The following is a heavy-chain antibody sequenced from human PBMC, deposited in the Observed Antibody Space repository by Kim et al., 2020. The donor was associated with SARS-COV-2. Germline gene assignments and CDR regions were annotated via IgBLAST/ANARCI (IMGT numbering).Heavy chain of an antibody. CDR3: LGGYYFDY. CDR1: GHTFTEDS. V-gene: IGHV1-3*01. J-gene: IGHJ4*02. Sequence: ASVKVSCKTSGHTFTEDSIHWVRQASGQRLEWMGGIDCGNGDTIYSQKFQGRVTFTTDTSASTGYMELSSLTSEDSAVYYCLGGYYFDYWGQGTLVTVSS. D-gene: IGHD2-15*01. CDR2: IDCGNGDT.